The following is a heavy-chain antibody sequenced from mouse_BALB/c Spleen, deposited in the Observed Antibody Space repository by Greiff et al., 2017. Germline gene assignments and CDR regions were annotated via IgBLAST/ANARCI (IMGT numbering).Heavy chain of an antibody. D-gene: IGHD1-1*01. Sequence: DVKLQESGGGLVQPGGSRKLSCAASGFTFSDYGMAWVRQAPGKGPEWVAFISNLAYSIYYADTVTGRFTISRENAKNTLYLEMSSLRSEDTAMYYCARDYYGSSWFAYWGQGTLVTVSA. CDR2: ISNLAYSI. CDR1: GFTFSDYG. CDR3: ARDYYGSSWFAY. J-gene: IGHJ3*01. V-gene: IGHV5-15*02.